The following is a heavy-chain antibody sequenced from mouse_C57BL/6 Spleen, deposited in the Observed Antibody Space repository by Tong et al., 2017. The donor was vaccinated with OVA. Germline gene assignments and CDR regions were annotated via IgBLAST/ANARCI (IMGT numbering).Heavy chain of an antibody. CDR2: INSDGGST. CDR3: ARDRGTVAY. D-gene: IGHD3-1*01. CDR1: EYEFPSHD. Sequence: EVQLQESGGGLVQPGESLKLSCESNEYEFPSHDMSWVRKTPEKRLELVAAINSDGGSTYYPDTMERRFIISRDNTKNNLYLQMSHLKSEDTAMYYCARDRGTVAYWGQGTLVTVSA. J-gene: IGHJ3*01. V-gene: IGHV5-2*01.